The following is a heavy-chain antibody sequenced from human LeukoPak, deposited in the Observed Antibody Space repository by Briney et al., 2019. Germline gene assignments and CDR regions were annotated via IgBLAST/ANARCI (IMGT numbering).Heavy chain of an antibody. CDR3: AREGEDIVVVPA. CDR1: GFTFDDYG. J-gene: IGHJ4*02. V-gene: IGHV3-20*04. Sequence: GGSLRLSCAASGFTFDDYGMSWVRQDAGKGLEWVSGLNWNGGSTRYADSVRGRFTISRDNAKNSLYLQMNSLRAEDTAVYYCAREGEDIVVVPAWGQGTLVTVSS. CDR2: LNWNGGST. D-gene: IGHD2-2*01.